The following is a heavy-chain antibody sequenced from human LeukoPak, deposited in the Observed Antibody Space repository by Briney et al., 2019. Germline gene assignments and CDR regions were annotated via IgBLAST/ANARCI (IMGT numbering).Heavy chain of an antibody. CDR3: VRSAFLTTEFYFDY. J-gene: IGHJ4*01. Sequence: PGGSLRLSCAASGFTFSNYNMNWVRQAPGKGLEWVSSISSSSSYIYYADSVKGRFTISRDNAKNSLYLQMNSLRAEDTAVYYCVRSAFLTTEFYFDYWGHGTLVTVSS. CDR1: GFTFSNYN. CDR2: ISSSSSYI. D-gene: IGHD4-11*01. V-gene: IGHV3-21*01.